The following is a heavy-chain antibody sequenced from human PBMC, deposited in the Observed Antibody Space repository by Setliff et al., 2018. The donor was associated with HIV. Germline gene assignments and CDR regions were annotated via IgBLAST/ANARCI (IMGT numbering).Heavy chain of an antibody. V-gene: IGHV1-18*01. CDR3: ARILVGVDDAFDI. J-gene: IGHJ3*02. CDR1: GYTFTNYG. CDR2: ISAYNGNT. D-gene: IGHD1-26*01. Sequence: GASVKVSCKASGYTFTNYGISWVRQAPGQGLEWMGWISAYNGNTSYAQKLQDRVTMTTDTSTSTAYMELRSLRSDDTAVYYCARILVGVDDAFDIWGQGTMVTVSS.